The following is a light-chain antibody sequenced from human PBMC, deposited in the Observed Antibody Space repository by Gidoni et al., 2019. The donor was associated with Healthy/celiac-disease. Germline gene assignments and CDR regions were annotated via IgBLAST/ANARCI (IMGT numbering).Light chain of an antibody. Sequence: EIVLTQSPDFQSVTPKEKVTITCRASQSIGSSLHWYQQKPDQSPKLLIKYASQSFSGVPSRFSGRGAGTDFTLTTNSLEADDAATYYCHQSSSFPGTFGQGTKVEIK. J-gene: IGKJ1*01. CDR1: QSIGSS. V-gene: IGKV6-21*01. CDR3: HQSSSFPGT. CDR2: YAS.